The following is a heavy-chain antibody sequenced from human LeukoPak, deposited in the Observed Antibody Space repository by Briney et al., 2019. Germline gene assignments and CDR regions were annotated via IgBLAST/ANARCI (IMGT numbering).Heavy chain of an antibody. CDR2: INHSGST. Sequence: SETLSLTCAVYGGSFSGYYWSWIRQPPGKGLERIGEINHSGSTNYNPSLKSRVTISVDTSKNQFSLKLSSVTAADTAVNYCASLYSGSYYPIDYWGQGTLVTVSS. CDR3: ASLYSGSYYPIDY. V-gene: IGHV4-34*01. CDR1: GGSFSGYY. J-gene: IGHJ4*02. D-gene: IGHD1-26*01.